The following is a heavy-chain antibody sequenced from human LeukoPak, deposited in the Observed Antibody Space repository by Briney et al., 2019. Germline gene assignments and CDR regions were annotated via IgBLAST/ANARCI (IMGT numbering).Heavy chain of an antibody. CDR1: GFTFSSYW. V-gene: IGHV3-7*05. J-gene: IGHJ3*02. CDR3: ARVLLGGVEVFDI. D-gene: IGHD3-16*01. CDR2: IKQDGSEK. Sequence: PGGSLRLSCAASGFTFSSYWMSWVRQAPGKGLEWVANIKQDGSEKYYVDSVKGRFTISRDNAKNSLYLQMNSLRAEDTAVYYCARVLLGGVEVFDIWGQGTMVTVSS.